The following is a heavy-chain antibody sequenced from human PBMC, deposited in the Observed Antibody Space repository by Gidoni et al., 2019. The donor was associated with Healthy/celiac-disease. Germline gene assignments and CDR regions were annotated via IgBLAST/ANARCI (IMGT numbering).Heavy chain of an antibody. CDR2: ISGRGGST. D-gene: IGHD3-10*01. CDR3: AKDPPWFEGMDV. Sequence: VQLLESGGGFVQPGGSLRLSCAAFGFPFRIYAMIWLRQAPGKGLEWVSAISGRGGSTYYADSVKGRFTISRDNSKNTLYLQMNSLRAEDTAVYYCAKDPPWFEGMDVWGQGTTVTVSS. V-gene: IGHV3-23*01. J-gene: IGHJ6*02. CDR1: GFPFRIYA.